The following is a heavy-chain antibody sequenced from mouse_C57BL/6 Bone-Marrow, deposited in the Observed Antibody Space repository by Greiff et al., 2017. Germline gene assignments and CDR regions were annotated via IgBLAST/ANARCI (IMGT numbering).Heavy chain of an antibody. CDR1: GYTFTGYW. J-gene: IGHJ3*01. CDR2: IYPGSGST. CDR3: AITGTFAY. Sequence: QVQLQQSGAELMKPGASVKLSCKATGYTFTGYWITWVKQRPGQGLEWIGDIYPGSGSTNYNEKFKSKATLTVDTSSSTAYMQISSLTSEDSAVYYCAITGTFAYWGQGTLVTVSA. V-gene: IGHV1-55*01. D-gene: IGHD4-1*01.